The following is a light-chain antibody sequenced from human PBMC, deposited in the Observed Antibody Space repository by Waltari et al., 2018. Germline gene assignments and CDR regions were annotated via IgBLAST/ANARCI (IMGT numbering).Light chain of an antibody. CDR3: QAWDISTVV. CDR1: KLRAEI. V-gene: IGLV3-1*01. Sequence: SFDLTQPHSVSVSPGQTATITCSGHKLRAEIACWFHQRPSQSHVLVIYQDTKRPPGIRERFSGSNSGNKAALTITGTQDMDEGDYYCQAWDISTVVFGGGTKLTVL. J-gene: IGLJ2*01. CDR2: QDT.